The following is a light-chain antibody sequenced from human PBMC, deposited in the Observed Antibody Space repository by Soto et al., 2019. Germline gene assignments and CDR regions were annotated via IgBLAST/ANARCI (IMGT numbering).Light chain of an antibody. CDR2: GTS. CDR1: QSVSSY. V-gene: IGKV3-15*01. CDR3: QQYSSWPPIT. J-gene: IGKJ5*01. Sequence: EIVMTQSPATLSVSPGERATLSCRASQSVSSYLAWYQQKPGQAPRLLIYGTSTRATGIPARFSGSGSGTEFARTISSLQSEEFAVYYCQQYSSWPPITFGQGTRLEI.